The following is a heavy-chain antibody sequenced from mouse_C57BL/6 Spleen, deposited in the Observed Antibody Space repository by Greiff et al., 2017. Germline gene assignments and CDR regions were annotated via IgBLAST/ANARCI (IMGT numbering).Heavy chain of an antibody. Sequence: QVQLQQPGAELVMPGASVKLSCKASGYTFTSYWMHWVKQRPGQGLEWIGEIDPSDSYTNYNQKFKGKSTLTVDKSTSTAYMQLSSLISEDSAVYYCARGDYYGSSYEWYFDVWGTGTTVTVSS. D-gene: IGHD1-1*01. J-gene: IGHJ1*03. CDR3: ARGDYYGSSYEWYFDV. CDR2: IDPSDSYT. CDR1: GYTFTSYW. V-gene: IGHV1-69*01.